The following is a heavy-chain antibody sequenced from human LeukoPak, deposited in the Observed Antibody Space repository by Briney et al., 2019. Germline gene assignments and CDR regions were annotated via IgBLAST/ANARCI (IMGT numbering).Heavy chain of an antibody. J-gene: IGHJ3*02. CDR3: ARDLLPESNAFDI. CDR2: IYYSGST. D-gene: IGHD2-15*01. CDR1: GGSISSGDYY. Sequence: SQTLSLTCTVSGGSISSGDYYWSWIRQPPGEGLEWIGYIYYSGSTYYNPSLKSRVTISVDTSKNQFSLKLSSVTAADTAVYYCARDLLPESNAFDIWGQGTMVTVSS. V-gene: IGHV4-30-4*01.